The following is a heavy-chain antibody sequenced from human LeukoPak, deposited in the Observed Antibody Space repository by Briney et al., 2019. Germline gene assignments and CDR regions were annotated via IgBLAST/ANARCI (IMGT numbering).Heavy chain of an antibody. CDR3: ARDADNYGSGSNPFDY. CDR2: ISSNGGST. D-gene: IGHD3-10*01. CDR1: GFTFSSYA. J-gene: IGHJ4*02. Sequence: GGSLRLFCAASGFTFSSYAMHWVRQAPGKGLEYVSAISSNGGSTYYANSVKGRFTISRDNSKNTLYLQMGSLRAEDMAVYYCARDADNYGSGSNPFDYWGQGTLVTVSS. V-gene: IGHV3-64*01.